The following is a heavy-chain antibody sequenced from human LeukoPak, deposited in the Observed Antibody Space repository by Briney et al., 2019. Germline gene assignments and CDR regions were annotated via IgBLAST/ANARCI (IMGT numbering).Heavy chain of an antibody. CDR1: GGSFSGYY. CDR2: INHNGKT. CDR3: ARHRSPLESFHH. D-gene: IGHD3-3*01. J-gene: IGHJ1*01. V-gene: IGHV4-34*01. Sequence: SETLSLTCGVHGGSFSGYYCNWIRQSPGKGLEWIGHINHNGKTNYNPSLKSRVTVSVDTSKNQFSLKLNSVNAADTAMYYCARHRSPLESFHHWGQGTLVTVSS.